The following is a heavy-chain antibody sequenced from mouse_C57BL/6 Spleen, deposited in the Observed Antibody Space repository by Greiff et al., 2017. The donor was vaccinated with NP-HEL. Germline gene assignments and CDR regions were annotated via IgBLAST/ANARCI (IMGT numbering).Heavy chain of an antibody. V-gene: IGHV1-63*01. J-gene: IGHJ3*01. CDR3: ARLGGSSWFAY. Sequence: QVQLQQSGAELVRPGTSVKMSCKASFSPFTTSWLCLAPQRPCPCLAFLFSLYPSGCYTNYNEKFKGKATLTADKSSSTAYMQFSSLTSEDSAIYYCARLGGSSWFAYWGQGTLVTVSA. CDR2: LYPSGCYT. CDR1: FSPFTTSW.